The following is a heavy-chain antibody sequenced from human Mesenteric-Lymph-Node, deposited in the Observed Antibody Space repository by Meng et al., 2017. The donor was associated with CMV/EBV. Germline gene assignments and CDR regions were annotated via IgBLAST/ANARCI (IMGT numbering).Heavy chain of an antibody. Sequence: SETLSLTCAVYGGSFSGYYWSWIRQPPGKGLEWLGSISYIGNTFDSPSLKSRVAISLDTSRNQISLTLTSVTAADTAVYYCTRGSGLAGYWGQGTQVTVSS. V-gene: IGHV4-34*01. J-gene: IGHJ4*02. CDR2: ISYIGNT. CDR1: GGSFSGYY. CDR3: TRGSGLAGY.